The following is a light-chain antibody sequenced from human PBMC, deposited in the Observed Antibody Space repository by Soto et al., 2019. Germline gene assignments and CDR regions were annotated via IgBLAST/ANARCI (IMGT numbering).Light chain of an antibody. CDR3: GTWDSSLSAGV. J-gene: IGLJ2*01. V-gene: IGLV2-14*02. CDR2: EAT. CDR1: SSDVGSHNL. Sequence: QSVLTQPASVSASPGQSITISCSGVSSDVGSHNLVSWYRHQPGRAPQLVIYEATQRPSGVSDRFSGTKSGTSATLGITGLQTGDEADYYCGTWDSSLSAGVFGGGTKVTVL.